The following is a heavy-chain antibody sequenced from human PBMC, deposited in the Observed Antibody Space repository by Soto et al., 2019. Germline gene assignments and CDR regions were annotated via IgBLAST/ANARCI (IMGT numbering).Heavy chain of an antibody. CDR3: ARERGYYDSSGYYFTPKTDRRNNWFDP. Sequence: QVQLQESGPGLVKPSETLSLTCTVSGGSISSYYWSWIRQPAGKGLEWIGRIYTSGSTNYNPSLKSRVTMSVDTSKNQFSLKLSSVTAADTAVYYCARERGYYDSSGYYFTPKTDRRNNWFDPWGQGTLVTVSS. CDR1: GGSISSYY. D-gene: IGHD3-22*01. CDR2: IYTSGST. V-gene: IGHV4-4*07. J-gene: IGHJ5*02.